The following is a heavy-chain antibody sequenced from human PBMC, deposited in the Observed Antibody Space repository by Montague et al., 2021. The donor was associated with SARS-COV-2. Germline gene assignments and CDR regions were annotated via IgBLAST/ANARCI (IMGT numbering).Heavy chain of an antibody. D-gene: IGHD5-24*01. CDR3: ARDHMTTMFMVYYYGMDV. CDR1: GDSISSYY. Sequence: SETLSLTCTVSGDSISSYYWSWIRQPAGKGLEWIGRIYTGGSTKYNPPLKSRVTMSVDTSKNQFSLKLSSVTAADTAVYYCARDHMTTMFMVYYYGMDVWGQGTTVTVSS. V-gene: IGHV4-4*07. CDR2: IYTGGST. J-gene: IGHJ6*02.